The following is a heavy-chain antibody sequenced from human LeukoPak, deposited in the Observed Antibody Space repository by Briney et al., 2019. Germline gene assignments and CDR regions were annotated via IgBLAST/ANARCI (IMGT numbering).Heavy chain of an antibody. V-gene: IGHV3-30-3*01. Sequence: QPGRSLRLSCAVSGFSFSNYAMHWVRQAPGKGLEWVALISYDGSNKYYADSVKGRFTISRDNSKNTLYLQMNTLRPEDTSVYYCARDVDNSLHKFDYWGQGTLVTVSS. D-gene: IGHD1-1*01. CDR3: ARDVDNSLHKFDY. J-gene: IGHJ4*02. CDR2: ISYDGSNK. CDR1: GFSFSNYA.